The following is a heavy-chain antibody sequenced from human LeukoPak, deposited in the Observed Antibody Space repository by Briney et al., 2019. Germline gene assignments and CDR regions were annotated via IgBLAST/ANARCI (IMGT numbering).Heavy chain of an antibody. CDR2: IIPMINTP. J-gene: IGHJ4*02. D-gene: IGHD4-17*01. V-gene: IGHV1-69*13. Sequence: SVKVSCKASGGTFRSFAINWVRQAPGKGLEWMGGIIPMINTPKYAQRCQGRVSITADESTSTGYMEVSSLRSEDTAVYYCAIFQGTYGDNDNDFWGQGTLVTVSS. CDR3: AIFQGTYGDNDNDF. CDR1: GGTFRSFA.